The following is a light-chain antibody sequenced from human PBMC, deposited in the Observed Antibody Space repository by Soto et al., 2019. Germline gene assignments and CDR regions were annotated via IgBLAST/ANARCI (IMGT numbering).Light chain of an antibody. V-gene: IGKV1-39*01. CDR2: PAS. CDR3: KQSYTTASIT. CDR1: QSISRN. J-gene: IGKJ5*01. Sequence: DIQMTQSPSSLSASVGDRVTITCRASQSISRNLNWYQHKPGKAPKLLIQPASSLQNAFPSRFSAGGYETESSICIPSLKPEDFGPYYCKQSYTTASITFGHGKRLEIK.